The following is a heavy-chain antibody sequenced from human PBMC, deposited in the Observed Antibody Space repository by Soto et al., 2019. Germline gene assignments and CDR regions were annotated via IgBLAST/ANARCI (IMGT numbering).Heavy chain of an antibody. Sequence: PVGSLRLSCAASGFTFSSYAMSWVRQAPGKGLEWVSAISGSGGSTYYADSVKGRFTISRDNSKNTLYLQMNSLRAEDTAVYYCAKVLMKTYYDFWSGYPDAFDIWGQGTMVPVSS. D-gene: IGHD3-3*01. CDR3: AKVLMKTYYDFWSGYPDAFDI. CDR1: GFTFSSYA. V-gene: IGHV3-23*01. J-gene: IGHJ3*02. CDR2: ISGSGGST.